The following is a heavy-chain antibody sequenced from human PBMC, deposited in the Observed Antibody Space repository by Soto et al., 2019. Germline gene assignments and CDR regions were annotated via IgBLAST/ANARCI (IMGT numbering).Heavy chain of an antibody. CDR2: VSFRGDI. V-gene: IGHV3-21*01. J-gene: IGHJ4*02. CDR3: ASALSSIAARPLDY. CDR1: GFMFSSYT. D-gene: IGHD6-6*01. Sequence: GGSLRLSCTASGFMFSSYTMNWVRQAPGKGLEWVSSVSFRGDIYYADSLEGRFTISRDDAKNSLYLQMNSLRAEDTAVYYCASALSSIAARPLDYWGQGTLVTVSS.